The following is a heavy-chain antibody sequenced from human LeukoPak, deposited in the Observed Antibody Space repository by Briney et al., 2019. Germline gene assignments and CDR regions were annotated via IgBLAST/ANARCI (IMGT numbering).Heavy chain of an antibody. Sequence: SETLSLTCTVSGGSISSYYWSWIRQPPGKGLEWIGYIYYSGSTNYNPSLKSRVTISVDTSKNQFSLKLSSVTAADTAVYYCARGGFAHWVTAVGFDYWGQGTLVTVSS. CDR3: ARGGFAHWVTAVGFDY. J-gene: IGHJ4*02. CDR1: GGSISSYY. V-gene: IGHV4-59*01. CDR2: IYYSGST. D-gene: IGHD2-21*02.